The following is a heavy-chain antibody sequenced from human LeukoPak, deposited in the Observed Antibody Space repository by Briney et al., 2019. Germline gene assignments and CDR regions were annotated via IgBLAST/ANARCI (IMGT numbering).Heavy chain of an antibody. CDR2: IYSSGST. J-gene: IGHJ4*02. CDR3: ARVKASSTSWTFDQ. D-gene: IGHD2-2*01. CDR1: GGSTNSYY. V-gene: IGHV4-4*07. Sequence: PSETLSLTCSVSGGSTNSYYWRWIRQSGGKGLEWIGRIYSSGSTVYNPSLNSRLTISIDTSNNQFSLTLKSVTATDTAVYYCARVKASSTSWTFDQWGQGALVTVSS.